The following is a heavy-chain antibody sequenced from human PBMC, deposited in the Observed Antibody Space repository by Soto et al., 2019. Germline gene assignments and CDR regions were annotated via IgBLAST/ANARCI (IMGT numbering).Heavy chain of an antibody. CDR3: ARHMVFGDYYYYDMDV. Sequence: EVQLEESGGGLVQPGGYLRLSCAASGFTFSGYWMHWVRQATGKGLVWVSRISSDGSSTTYADSVKGRFTSSRDNAKNTLYLQMNSLRAEDTAVYYCARHMVFGDYYYYDMDVWGKGTAVTV. J-gene: IGHJ6*03. CDR2: ISSDGSST. CDR1: GFTFSGYW. D-gene: IGHD3-10*01. V-gene: IGHV3-74*01.